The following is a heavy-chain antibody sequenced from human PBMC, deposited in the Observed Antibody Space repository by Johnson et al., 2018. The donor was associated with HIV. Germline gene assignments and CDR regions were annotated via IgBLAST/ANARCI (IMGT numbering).Heavy chain of an antibody. CDR3: IRRLLTMVQGIILLEK. CDR1: GFTLSNYA. D-gene: IGHD3-10*01. J-gene: IGHJ3*01. Sequence: QMQLVESGGGVVQTGRSLRLSCAVSGFTLSNYAMHWVRQAPGKGLEWVAFISNDGSIKFSADSVKGRFTISKDNSKNTLYLQMNSLKTEDTAVYYCIRRLLTMVQGIILLEKWGQGTMVTVSS. CDR2: ISNDGSIK. V-gene: IGHV3-30-3*01.